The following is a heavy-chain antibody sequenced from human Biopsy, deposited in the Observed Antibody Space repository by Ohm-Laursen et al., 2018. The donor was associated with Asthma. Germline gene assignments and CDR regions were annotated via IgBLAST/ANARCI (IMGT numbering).Heavy chain of an antibody. CDR2: IHYSGST. J-gene: IGHJ4*02. CDR1: GDSFTYPGHY. D-gene: IGHD2-15*01. Sequence: SDTLSLTCPVSGDSFTYPGHYWTWIRQPPGKGLEWIGNIHYSGSTYSNPSLKSRVTISVDTSKKQISLRLSSVIAADTAVYYCAGFCSGGNCPDHWGQGTLVTVSS. CDR3: AGFCSGGNCPDH. V-gene: IGHV4-61*08.